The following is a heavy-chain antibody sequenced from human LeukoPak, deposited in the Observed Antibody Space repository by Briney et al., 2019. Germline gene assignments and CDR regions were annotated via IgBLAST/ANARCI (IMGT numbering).Heavy chain of an antibody. D-gene: IGHD2-15*01. J-gene: IGHJ4*02. CDR3: AKDRHNYVSGSPIDY. Sequence: GGSLRLSCAASGFTFSSYGMHWVRQAPGKGLEWVAVIWYDGSNKYYADSVKGRFTISRDNSKNTLYLQMNSLRAEDTAVYYCAKDRHNYVSGSPIDYWGQGTLVTVPS. CDR1: GFTFSSYG. V-gene: IGHV3-33*06. CDR2: IWYDGSNK.